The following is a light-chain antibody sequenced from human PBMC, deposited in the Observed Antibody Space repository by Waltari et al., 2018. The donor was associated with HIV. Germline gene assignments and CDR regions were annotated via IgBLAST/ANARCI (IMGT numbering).Light chain of an antibody. V-gene: IGLV1-40*01. J-gene: IGLJ2*01. Sequence: QSVLTQPPSVSGAPGQRVTISCTGSRSNIGAGYDVHWYQQLPGTAPKLLIYGNSNRPSGVPDRFSGSKSGTSASLAITGLQAEDEADYYCQSYDSSLSGPDVVFGGGTKLTVL. CDR1: RSNIGAGYD. CDR2: GNS. CDR3: QSYDSSLSGPDVV.